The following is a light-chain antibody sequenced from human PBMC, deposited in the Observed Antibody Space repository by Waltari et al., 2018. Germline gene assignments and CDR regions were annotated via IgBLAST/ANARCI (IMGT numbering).Light chain of an antibody. V-gene: IGKV4-1*01. CDR3: QQYYDTPRT. J-gene: IGKJ1*01. Sequence: DIVMTQSPDSLAVSLVERATINCKSSQTVLYSSYNNNYLAWYQQKLGQPPKLLIYWASTRASGVPDRFSGSGSGTDFTLTISSLQAEDVAVYYCQQYYDTPRTFGQGTRVEIK. CDR1: QTVLYSSYNNNY. CDR2: WAS.